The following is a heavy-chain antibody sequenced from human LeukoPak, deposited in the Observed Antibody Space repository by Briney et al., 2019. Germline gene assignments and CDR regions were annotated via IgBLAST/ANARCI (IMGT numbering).Heavy chain of an antibody. V-gene: IGHV3-48*03. CDR3: ARDGGPGYSSSWYLY. Sequence: AGGSLRLSCAASGFTFSSYEMNWVRQAPGKGLEWVSYISSSGSTIYYADSVKGRFTLSRDNAKNSLYLQMSSLRAEDTAVYYCARDGGPGYSSSWYLYWGQGTLVTVSS. J-gene: IGHJ4*02. CDR2: ISSSGSTI. D-gene: IGHD6-13*01. CDR1: GFTFSSYE.